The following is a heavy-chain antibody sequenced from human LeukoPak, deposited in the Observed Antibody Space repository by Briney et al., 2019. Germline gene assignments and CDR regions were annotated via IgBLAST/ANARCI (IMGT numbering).Heavy chain of an antibody. D-gene: IGHD3-16*01. J-gene: IGHJ4*02. V-gene: IGHV1-18*01. CDR3: ARDRRGIDY. CDR1: GYTFTCSG. Sequence: ASVTVSCKASGYTFTCSGISWVRQAPGQGLEWMGWISAYNGNTSYAKKLQGRVTMTTDTSTSTAYMELRSLRSDDTAVYYCARDRRGIDYWGQGTLVTVSS. CDR2: ISAYNGNT.